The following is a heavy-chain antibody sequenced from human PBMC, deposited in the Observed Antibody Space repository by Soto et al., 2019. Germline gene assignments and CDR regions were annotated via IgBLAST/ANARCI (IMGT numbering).Heavy chain of an antibody. CDR1: GFTFSPFW. CDR2: INGDASTI. V-gene: IGHV3-74*01. J-gene: IGHJ3*02. CDR3: AKDLGHGGRGAFDI. Sequence: GGSLRLSCAASGFTFSPFWMHWVRQAPGKGLVWVSHINGDASTIVYADSVKGRFTISRDNSKNTLYLQMNSLRTEDTAVYYCAKDLGHGGRGAFDIWGQGTMVTVSS. D-gene: IGHD7-27*01.